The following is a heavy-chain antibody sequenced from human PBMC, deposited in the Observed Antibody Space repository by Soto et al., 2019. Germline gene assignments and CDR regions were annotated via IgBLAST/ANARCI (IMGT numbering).Heavy chain of an antibody. J-gene: IGHJ4*02. CDR1: GFTFSSYA. V-gene: IGHV3-23*01. D-gene: IGHD4-17*01. Sequence: EVQLLESGGGLVQPGGSLRLSCAASGFTFSSYAMGWVRQAPGKGLEWVSGISSSGGGTYYADSVRGRFTISRDNSKNTLYLQMNSLRAEDTAVYYCAKDQEGTTKVTIFDYWGQGTLVTVSS. CDR2: ISSSGGGT. CDR3: AKDQEGTTKVTIFDY.